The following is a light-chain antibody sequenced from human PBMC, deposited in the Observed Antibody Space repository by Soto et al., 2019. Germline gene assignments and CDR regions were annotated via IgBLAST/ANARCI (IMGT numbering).Light chain of an antibody. J-gene: IGKJ5*01. Sequence: DFQMTQFPSTLSASVGDRVTITCRASQSISGWLAWYQQKPGKAPNLLIYDVSSLETGVPSRFSGSGFGTEFTLTISSLQPDDFATYYCQRYNDYPITFGQGTRLEIK. V-gene: IGKV1-5*01. CDR3: QRYNDYPIT. CDR2: DVS. CDR1: QSISGW.